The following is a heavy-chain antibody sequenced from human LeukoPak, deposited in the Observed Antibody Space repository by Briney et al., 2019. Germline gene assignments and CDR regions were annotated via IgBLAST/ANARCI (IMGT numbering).Heavy chain of an antibody. CDR2: IGSSNTI. CDR3: AREGRSGYDLTGYYGMDV. J-gene: IGHJ6*04. CDR1: GFTFSTYE. D-gene: IGHD5-12*01. Sequence: GGSLRLSCAASGFTFSTYEMNWVRQAPGKGLEWVSYIGSSNTIYYADSMKGRFTISRDNAKNSLYLQMNSLRAEDTAVYYCAREGRSGYDLTGYYGMDVWGKGTTVTVSS. V-gene: IGHV3-48*03.